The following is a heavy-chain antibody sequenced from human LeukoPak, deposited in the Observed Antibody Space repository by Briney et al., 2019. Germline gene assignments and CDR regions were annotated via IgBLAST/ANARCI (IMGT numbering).Heavy chain of an antibody. J-gene: IGHJ4*02. D-gene: IGHD5-18*01. Sequence: GGSVRLSCAASGFTFSSYGMHWVRQAPGKGLEWVAVISYDGSNKYYADSVKGRFTISRDNSKNTLYLQMNSLRAEDTAVYYCARAGDSWIQLSRFDYWGQGTLVTVSS. V-gene: IGHV3-30*03. CDR2: ISYDGSNK. CDR3: ARAGDSWIQLSRFDY. CDR1: GFTFSSYG.